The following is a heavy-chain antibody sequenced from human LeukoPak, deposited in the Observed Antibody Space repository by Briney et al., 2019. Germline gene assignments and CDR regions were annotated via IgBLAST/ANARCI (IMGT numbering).Heavy chain of an antibody. D-gene: IGHD3-10*01. V-gene: IGHV3-30-3*01. CDR3: VKVRTGTYTLDY. J-gene: IGHJ4*02. CDR1: GFTFSNYA. CDR2: ISDDGSRQ. Sequence: PGRSLRLSCAATGFTFSNYAIHWGRQAPGKGLEWVAFISDDGSRQHYADSVKGRFTISRDNSKNTLNLQMNSLRAEDTAVYYCVKVRTGTYTLDYWGQGTLVTVSS.